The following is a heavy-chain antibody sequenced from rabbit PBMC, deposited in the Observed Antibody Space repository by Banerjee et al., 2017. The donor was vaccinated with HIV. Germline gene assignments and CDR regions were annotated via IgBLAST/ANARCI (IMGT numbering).Heavy chain of an antibody. CDR1: GFSFSSSYW. CDR2: IYAGSSGFT. Sequence: QEQLEESGGDLVKPEGSLTLTCTASGFSFSSSYWICWVRQAPGKGLEWIACIYAGSSGFTYYASWAKGRFTISKTSSTTVTLQMTSQTAADTATYFCARGVSVGGYAGYPDWLDLWGPGTLVTVS. V-gene: IGHV1S45*01. J-gene: IGHJ5*01. CDR3: ARGVSVGGYAGYPDWLDL. D-gene: IGHD4-2*01.